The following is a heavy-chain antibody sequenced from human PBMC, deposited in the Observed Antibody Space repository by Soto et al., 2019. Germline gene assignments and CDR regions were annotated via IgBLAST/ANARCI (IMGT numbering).Heavy chain of an antibody. Sequence: GGSLRLSCAASGFTFSNAWMNWVRQAPGKGLEWVAVISYDGSNKYYADSVKGRFTISRDNSKNTLYLQMNSLRAEDTAVYYCARPPFSDYYDSSGPQGSIQHWGQGTLVTVSS. V-gene: IGHV3-30-3*01. CDR2: ISYDGSNK. CDR3: ARPPFSDYYDSSGPQGSIQH. J-gene: IGHJ1*01. D-gene: IGHD3-22*01. CDR1: GFTFSNAW.